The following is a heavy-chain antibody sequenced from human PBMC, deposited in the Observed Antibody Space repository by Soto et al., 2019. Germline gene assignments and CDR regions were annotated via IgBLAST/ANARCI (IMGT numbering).Heavy chain of an antibody. CDR3: AKVPMTTVTMGGFDP. CDR2: ISYDGSNQ. V-gene: IGHV3-30*18. D-gene: IGHD4-4*01. Sequence: SLRLSCAASGFTFSSYAMHWVRQAPGKGLEWVAVISYDGSNQYYADSMKGRFTISRDNSQNTLYLQMNSLRAEDTAVFYCAKVPMTTVTMGGFDPGGKGPRAPV. J-gene: IGHJ5*02. CDR1: GFTFSSYA.